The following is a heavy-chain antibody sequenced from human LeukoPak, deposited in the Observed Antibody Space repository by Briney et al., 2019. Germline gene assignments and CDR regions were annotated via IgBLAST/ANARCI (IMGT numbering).Heavy chain of an antibody. D-gene: IGHD3-10*01. Sequence: PGGSLRLSCAASGFTFSSYSMNWVRQAPGKGLEWVSYIGSSSSTIYYADSVKGRFTISRDNAKNSLYLQMNSLRAEDTAVYYCARTTMVRGVPYYYMDVWGKGTTVTVSS. CDR2: IGSSSSTI. CDR3: ARTTMVRGVPYYYMDV. V-gene: IGHV3-48*04. J-gene: IGHJ6*03. CDR1: GFTFSSYS.